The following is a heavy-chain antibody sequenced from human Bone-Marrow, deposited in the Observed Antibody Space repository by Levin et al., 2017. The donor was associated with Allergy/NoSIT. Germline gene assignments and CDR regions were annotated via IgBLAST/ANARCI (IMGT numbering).Heavy chain of an antibody. D-gene: IGHD2-21*01. J-gene: IGHJ5*02. CDR3: ARSDPRSPFKAFDL. CDR2: VHVTQGA. Sequence: PSETLSLVCSVSAASFTDYYWTWIRQPPGKGLEWIGRVHVTQGAIYSPSLKSRVSMSLDTSESHFSLNLRAVTDADTALYFCARSDPRSPFKAFDLWGQGILVTLSS. V-gene: IGHV4-4*07. CDR1: AASFTDYY.